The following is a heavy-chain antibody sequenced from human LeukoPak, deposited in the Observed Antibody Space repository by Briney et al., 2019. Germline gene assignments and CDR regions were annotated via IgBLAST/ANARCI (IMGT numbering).Heavy chain of an antibody. J-gene: IGHJ4*02. V-gene: IGHV4-59*08. CDR2: IHYSGST. D-gene: IGHD2-8*02. CDR3: ARHLTGSSVCIEY. CDR1: GGSISPYY. Sequence: RASETLSLTCAVSGGSISPYYWSWIRQPPGKGLEWIGYIHYSGSTSYNPSLKSRVIISVDTSKNQLSLRLSSVTAADTAVYYCARHLTGSSVCIEYWGQGTLVTVSS.